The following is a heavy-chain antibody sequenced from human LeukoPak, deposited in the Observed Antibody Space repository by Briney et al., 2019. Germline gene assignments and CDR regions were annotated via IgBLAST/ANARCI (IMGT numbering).Heavy chain of an antibody. V-gene: IGHV3-23*01. D-gene: IGHD2-15*01. CDR3: AKEGSHFDF. CDR1: GFTFSTYA. Sequence: GGSLRLSCAASGFTFSTYAMSWVRQAPGKGLEWVSAIGSAGNTFYADSVKGRFTMSRDNSKNTLYLQMNSLRAEDTAVYYCAKEGSHFDFWGQGTLVTVSS. J-gene: IGHJ4*02. CDR2: IGSAGNT.